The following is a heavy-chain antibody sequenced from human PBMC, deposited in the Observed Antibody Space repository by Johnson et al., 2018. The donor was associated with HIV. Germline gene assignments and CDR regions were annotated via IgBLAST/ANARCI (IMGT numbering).Heavy chain of an antibody. CDR1: GFSFSDYY. Sequence: QVQLVESGGGLVKPGGSLRLSCAASGFSFSDYYMSWIRQTPGKGLEWVSYISSSGTTVYYADSVKGRVSISRDNAKHSLYLQMNSLRAEDTAVYYCARDRGYWDGLDIWGQGTMVTVSS. CDR3: ARDRGYWDGLDI. V-gene: IGHV3-11*04. D-gene: IGHD3-22*01. CDR2: ISSSGTTV. J-gene: IGHJ3*02.